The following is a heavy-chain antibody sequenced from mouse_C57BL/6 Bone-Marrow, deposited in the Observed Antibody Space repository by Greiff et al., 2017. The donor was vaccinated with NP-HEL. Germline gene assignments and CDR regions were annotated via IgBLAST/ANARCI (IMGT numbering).Heavy chain of an antibody. CDR2: IYIGDGYT. V-gene: IGHV1-58*01. CDR1: GYAFTSSG. D-gene: IGHD3-1*01. J-gene: IGHJ1*03. CDR3: ARSRGEGRAYFDD. Sequence: EVQLQQSGPELVRPGSSVKISCKTSGYAFTSSGINWVKQRPGQGLEWIGRIYIGDGYTKYNEKFKGKATLTSDTASSTAYMQLSSLTSEDSAVYVCARSRGEGRAYFDDWGKGTTVTVSS.